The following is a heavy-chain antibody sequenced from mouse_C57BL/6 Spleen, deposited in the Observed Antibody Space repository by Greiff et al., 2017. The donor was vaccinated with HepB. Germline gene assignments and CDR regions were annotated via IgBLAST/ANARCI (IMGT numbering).Heavy chain of an antibody. Sequence: VQLKESGPGLVAPSQSLSITCTVSGFSLTSYGVHWVRQPPGKGLEWLVVIWSDGSTTYNSALNTRLSISKDNSKSQVFLRMNSLQTDDTARYYCARQVGRYWYFDGWGTGTTVTVSS. CDR3: ARQVGRYWYFDG. D-gene: IGHD4-1*01. V-gene: IGHV2-6-1*01. CDR1: GFSLTSYG. CDR2: IWSDGST. J-gene: IGHJ1*03.